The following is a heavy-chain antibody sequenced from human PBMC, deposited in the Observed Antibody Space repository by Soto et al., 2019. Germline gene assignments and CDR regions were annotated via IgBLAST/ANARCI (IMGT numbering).Heavy chain of an antibody. CDR3: ARIAVDYIWGSYRYTSFDY. J-gene: IGHJ4*02. D-gene: IGHD3-16*02. Sequence: PSETLSLTCAVSSGSISSSNWWSWVRQPPGKGLEWIGEIYHSGSTNYNPSLKSRVTISVDKSKNQFSLKLSSVTAADTAVYYCARIAVDYIWGSYRYTSFDYWGQGTLVTVSS. V-gene: IGHV4-4*02. CDR1: SGSISSSNW. CDR2: IYHSGST.